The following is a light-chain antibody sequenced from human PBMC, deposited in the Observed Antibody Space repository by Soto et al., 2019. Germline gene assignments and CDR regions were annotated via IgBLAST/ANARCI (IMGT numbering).Light chain of an antibody. J-gene: IGKJ2*01. V-gene: IGKV3-15*01. Sequence: EILMTQSPATLSVSPGERATLSCRASQSVSSNLAWYQQKAGQAPRPLIYGASARATGIPARFSGSGSGTEFTLTISSLQSEDFGVYYCQHYNNWPPYTFGQGTKLEIK. CDR2: GAS. CDR1: QSVSSN. CDR3: QHYNNWPPYT.